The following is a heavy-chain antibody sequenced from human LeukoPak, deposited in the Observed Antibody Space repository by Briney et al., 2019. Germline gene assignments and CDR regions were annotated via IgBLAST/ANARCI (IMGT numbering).Heavy chain of an antibody. CDR2: ASYDGGNK. D-gene: IGHD6-19*01. J-gene: IGHJ5*02. V-gene: IGHV3-30*04. CDR1: GFTFSSYA. CDR3: VGPYSSGLNWFDP. Sequence: PGGSLRLSCAASGFTFSSYAMHWVRQAPGKGLEWVAVASYDGGNKFYADSVKGRFTISRDNSMNTLYLHMSSLRIEDTAVYFCVGPYSSGLNWFDPWGLGALVTVSS.